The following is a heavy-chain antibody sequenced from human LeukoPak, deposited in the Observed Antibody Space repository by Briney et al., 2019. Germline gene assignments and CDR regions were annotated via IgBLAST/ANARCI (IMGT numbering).Heavy chain of an antibody. J-gene: IGHJ6*03. Sequence: PGGSLRLSCAASGFTFSDYYMSWIRQAPGKGLEWVSYISSSGSIIYYADSVKGRFTISRDNAKNSLYLQMNSLRAEDTAVYRCASGDCYSCDYHYYMDVWGKGTTVTISS. V-gene: IGHV3-11*04. CDR1: GFTFSDYY. CDR2: ISSSGSII. CDR3: ASGDCYSCDYHYYMDV. D-gene: IGHD2-21*02.